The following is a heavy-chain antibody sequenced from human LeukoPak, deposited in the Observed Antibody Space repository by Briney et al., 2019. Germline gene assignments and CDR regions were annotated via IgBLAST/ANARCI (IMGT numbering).Heavy chain of an antibody. V-gene: IGHV1-8*02. D-gene: IGHD3-22*01. CDR3: ARDYYDSSGYYKGAIDY. J-gene: IGHJ4*02. Sequence: ASVKVSCKASGGTFSSYAISWVRQAPGQGLEWMGWMNPNSGNTGYAQKFQGRVTMTRNTSISTAYMELSSLRSEDTAVYYCARDYYDSSGYYKGAIDYWGQGTLVTVSS. CDR2: MNPNSGNT. CDR1: GGTFSSYA.